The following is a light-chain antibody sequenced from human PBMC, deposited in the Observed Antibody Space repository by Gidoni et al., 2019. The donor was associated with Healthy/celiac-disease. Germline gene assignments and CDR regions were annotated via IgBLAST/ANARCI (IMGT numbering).Light chain of an antibody. Sequence: DIKMTQSPSTLSASVGDRVTITCRASQSISSWLAWYQQKPGKAPKLLIYKASSLESGVPSRFSGSGSGTEFTLPISSLQPDDFATYYCQQYNSYWTFGQGTKVEIK. J-gene: IGKJ1*01. CDR3: QQYNSYWT. V-gene: IGKV1-5*03. CDR2: KAS. CDR1: QSISSW.